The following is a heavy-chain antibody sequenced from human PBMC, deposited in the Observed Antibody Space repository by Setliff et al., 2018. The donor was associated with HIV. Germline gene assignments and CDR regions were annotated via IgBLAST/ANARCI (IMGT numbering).Heavy chain of an antibody. CDR2: INPSGGSS. CDR1: GYTFTSYY. J-gene: IGHJ3*02. CDR3: ARDRVRITIFGANDASDI. D-gene: IGHD3-3*01. Sequence: ASVKVSCKASGYTFTSYYMNWVRQAPGQGLEWMGIINPSGGSSTYAQKFQGRAAMTRDTSTSTVYMELSSLRSEDTAVYYCARDRVRITIFGANDASDIWGQGTMVTVSS. V-gene: IGHV1-46*01.